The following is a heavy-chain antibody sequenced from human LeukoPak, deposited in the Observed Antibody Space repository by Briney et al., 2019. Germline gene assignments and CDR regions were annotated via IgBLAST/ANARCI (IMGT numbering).Heavy chain of an antibody. J-gene: IGHJ4*02. CDR2: INHSGST. V-gene: IGHV4-34*01. Sequence: PSETLSLTCAVYGGSFSGYYWSWIRQPPGKGLEWIGEINHSGSTNYNPSLKSRVTISVDTSKNQFSLKLSSVTAADTAVYYCARHPVGQWLVPDYWGQGTLVTVSS. D-gene: IGHD6-19*01. CDR1: GGSFSGYY. CDR3: ARHPVGQWLVPDY.